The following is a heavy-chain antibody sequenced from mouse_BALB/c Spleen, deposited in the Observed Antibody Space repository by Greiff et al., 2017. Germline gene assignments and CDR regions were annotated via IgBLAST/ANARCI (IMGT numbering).Heavy chain of an antibody. J-gene: IGHJ4*01. V-gene: IGHV5-6-5*01. D-gene: IGHD2-5*01. CDR3: AREGTLYTRNYKYYTMEN. Sequence: EVQRVESGGGLVKPGGSLKLSCAASGFTFSSYAMSWVRQTPEKRLEWVASISSGGSTYYPDSVKGRFTISRDNARNILYLQMCSLRSEDTAMYYCAREGTLYTRNYKYYTMENWGQGAPETVSS. CDR2: ISSGGST. CDR1: GFTFSSYA.